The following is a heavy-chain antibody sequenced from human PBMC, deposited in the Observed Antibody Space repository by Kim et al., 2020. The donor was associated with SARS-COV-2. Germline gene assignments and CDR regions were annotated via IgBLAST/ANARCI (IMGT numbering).Heavy chain of an antibody. CDR1: GFTFSSYA. D-gene: IGHD4-17*01. CDR3: ARERETVTTGGLGYYYYGMDV. V-gene: IGHV3-30*04. CDR2: ISYDGSNK. Sequence: GGSLRLSCAASGFTFSSYAMHWVRQAPGKGLEWVAVISYDGSNKYYVDSVKGRFTISRDNSKNTLYLQMNSLRAEDTAVYYCARERETVTTGGLGYYYYGMDVWGQGTTVTVSS. J-gene: IGHJ6*02.